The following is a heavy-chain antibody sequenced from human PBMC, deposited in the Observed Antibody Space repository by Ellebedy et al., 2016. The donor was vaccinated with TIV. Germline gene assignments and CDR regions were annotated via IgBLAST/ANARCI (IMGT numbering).Heavy chain of an antibody. J-gene: IGHJ4*02. D-gene: IGHD3-10*01. Sequence: GGSLRLSCAASGFSFSNYWMTWVRQAPGKGLEWVANMKQDGREEYYVDSVKGRFIISRDNAKNSLYLQMNSLRAEDTAIYYCARGPGSGHYFDYWGQGILVTVSS. CDR3: ARGPGSGHYFDY. V-gene: IGHV3-7*01. CDR2: MKQDGREE. CDR1: GFSFSNYW.